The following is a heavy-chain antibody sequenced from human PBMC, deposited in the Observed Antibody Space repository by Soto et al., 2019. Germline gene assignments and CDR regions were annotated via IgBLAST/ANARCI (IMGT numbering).Heavy chain of an antibody. CDR2: ISYDGSNK. Sequence: GGFLRLSCAASGFTFSSYGRHWVRQAPGKGLEWVAVISYDGSNKYYADSVKGRFTISRDNSKNTLYLQMNSLRAEDTAVYYCARDSGGPPSHYYDSSGYYPGAFDIWGQGTMVTVSS. V-gene: IGHV3-30-3*01. CDR3: ARDSGGPPSHYYDSSGYYPGAFDI. J-gene: IGHJ3*02. CDR1: GFTFSSYG. D-gene: IGHD3-22*01.